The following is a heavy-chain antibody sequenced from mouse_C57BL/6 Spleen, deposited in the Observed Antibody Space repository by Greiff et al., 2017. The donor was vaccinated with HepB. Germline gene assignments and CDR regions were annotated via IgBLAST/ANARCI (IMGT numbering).Heavy chain of an antibody. J-gene: IGHJ4*01. D-gene: IGHD2-4*01. CDR3: ARGEGDYDEEGYAMDY. CDR1: GYTFTSYW. CDR2: IDPSDSYT. Sequence: QVQLQQSGAELVMPGASVKLSCKASGYTFTSYWMHWVKQRPGQGLEWIGEIDPSDSYTNYNQKFKGKSTLTVDKSSSTAYMQLSSLTSEDSAVYYCARGEGDYDEEGYAMDYWGQGTSVTVSS. V-gene: IGHV1-69*01.